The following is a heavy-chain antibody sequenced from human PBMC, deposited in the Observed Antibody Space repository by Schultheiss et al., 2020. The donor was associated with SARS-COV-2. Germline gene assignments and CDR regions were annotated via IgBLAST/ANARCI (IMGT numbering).Heavy chain of an antibody. CDR2: INPSGGST. Sequence: ASVKVSCKASGYTFTSYYMYWVRQAPGQGLEWMGIINPSGGSTSYAQKFQGRVTMTRDTSTSTVYMELSSLRSEDTAVYYCANAVGPRDAFDIWGQGTMVTVSS. V-gene: IGHV1-46*01. D-gene: IGHD1-26*01. CDR3: ANAVGPRDAFDI. J-gene: IGHJ3*02. CDR1: GYTFTSYY.